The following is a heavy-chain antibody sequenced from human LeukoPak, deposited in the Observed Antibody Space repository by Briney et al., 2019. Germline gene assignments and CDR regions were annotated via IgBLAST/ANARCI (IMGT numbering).Heavy chain of an antibody. Sequence: GGSLRLSCAASGFTFSSYEMKWVRQAPGKGLEWVSYISSSGNTIHYADSVKGRFTISRDNAKNSLNLQMNSLRAEDTAVYYCARLYPTVTTDAGYFDLWGRGTLVTVSS. J-gene: IGHJ2*01. V-gene: IGHV3-48*03. D-gene: IGHD4-17*01. CDR2: ISSSGNTI. CDR3: ARLYPTVTTDAGYFDL. CDR1: GFTFSSYE.